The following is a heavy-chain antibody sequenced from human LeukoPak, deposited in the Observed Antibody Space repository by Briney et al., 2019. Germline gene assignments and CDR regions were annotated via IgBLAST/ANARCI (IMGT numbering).Heavy chain of an antibody. D-gene: IGHD2-2*01. J-gene: IGHJ6*03. CDR2: ISAYNGNT. V-gene: IGHV1-18*01. CDR1: GYTFTSYG. CDR3: ARVIVPAAMVYYYYMDV. Sequence: ASVKVSCKASGYTFTSYGISWVRQAPGQGLEWMGWISAYNGNTNYAQKLQGRVTMTTDTSTSTAYMELRSLRSDDTAVYYCARVIVPAAMVYYYYMDVWGKGTTVTVSS.